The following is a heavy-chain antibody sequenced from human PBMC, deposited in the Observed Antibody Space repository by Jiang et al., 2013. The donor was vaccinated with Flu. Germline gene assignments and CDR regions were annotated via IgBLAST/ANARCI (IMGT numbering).Heavy chain of an antibody. V-gene: IGHV1-69*06. J-gene: IGHJ6*02. D-gene: IGHD3-10*01. CDR2: IVPTFGTP. CDR1: GGNFNTFG. Sequence: SGAEVKVSCKASGGNFNTFGFNWVRQARGQGLEWMGGIVPTFGTPKYAQKFQGRVTITADKSTTTVYMELNSLRSNDTAVYYCARDRNFGPKLYNYGMDVWGQGTTVTVSS. CDR3: ARDRNFGPKLYNYGMDV.